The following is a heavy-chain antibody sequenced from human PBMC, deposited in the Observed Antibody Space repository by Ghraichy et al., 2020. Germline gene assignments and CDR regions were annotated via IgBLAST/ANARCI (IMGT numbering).Heavy chain of an antibody. CDR3: ARDPGYSSGWYGDY. J-gene: IGHJ4*02. CDR1: GFTFSSYS. Sequence: GGSLRLSCAASGFTFSSYSMNWVRQAPGKGLEWVSYISSSSTIYYADSVKGRFTISRDNAKNSLYLQMNSLRDEDTAVYYCARDPGYSSGWYGDYWGQGTLVTVSS. V-gene: IGHV3-48*02. D-gene: IGHD6-19*01. CDR2: ISSSSTI.